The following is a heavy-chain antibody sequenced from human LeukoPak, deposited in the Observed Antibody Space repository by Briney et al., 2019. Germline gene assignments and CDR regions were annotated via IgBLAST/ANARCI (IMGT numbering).Heavy chain of an antibody. CDR2: INSDGSWT. Sequence: GGSLRLSCAVSGNYWMHWVRQVPGKGLVWVSHINSDGSWTSYADSVKGRFTISKDNAKNTVYLQMNSLRAEDTAVYYCVSFYETYWGRGTLVTVSS. D-gene: IGHD2/OR15-2a*01. J-gene: IGHJ4*02. CDR3: VSFYETY. V-gene: IGHV3-74*01. CDR1: GNYW.